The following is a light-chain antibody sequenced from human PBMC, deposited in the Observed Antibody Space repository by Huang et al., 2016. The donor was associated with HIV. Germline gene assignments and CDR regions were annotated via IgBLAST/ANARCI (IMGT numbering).Light chain of an antibody. J-gene: IGKJ4*01. V-gene: IGKV3-15*01. CDR3: QQYNNWPPLT. CDR1: QSVSSN. CDR2: GAS. Sequence: EIVMTQSPATLSVSPGERATLSCRASQSVSSNLAWYQQKPGQAPRLLSYGASTRATGIPARLSGSGSGTEFTLTISSLQSEDFAVYYCQQYNNWPPLTFGGGTKVEIK.